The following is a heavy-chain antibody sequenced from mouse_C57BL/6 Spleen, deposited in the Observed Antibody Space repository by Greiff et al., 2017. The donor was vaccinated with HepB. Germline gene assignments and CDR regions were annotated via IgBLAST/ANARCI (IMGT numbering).Heavy chain of an antibody. CDR2: INYDGSST. J-gene: IGHJ1*03. D-gene: IGHD1-1*01. V-gene: IGHV5-16*01. CDR3: AREPSSRKHFDV. CDR1: GFTFSDYY. Sequence: EVKVVESEGGLVQPGSSMKLSCTASGFTFSDYYMAWVRQVPEKGLEWVANINYDGSSTYYLDSLKSRFIISRDNAKNILYLQMSSLKSEDTATYYCAREPSSRKHFDVWGTGTTVTVSS.